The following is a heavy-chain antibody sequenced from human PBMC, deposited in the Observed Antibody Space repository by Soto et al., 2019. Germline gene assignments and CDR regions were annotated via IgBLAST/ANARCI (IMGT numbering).Heavy chain of an antibody. Sequence: GASVKVSCKASGYTFTSYGISWVRQAPGQGLEWMGWISAYNGNTNYAQKLQGRVTMTTDTSTSTAYMELRSLRSDDTAVYYCARDQNPSYDFWSGYSCFDYWGQGTLVTVSS. V-gene: IGHV1-18*01. CDR3: ARDQNPSYDFWSGYSCFDY. CDR2: ISAYNGNT. CDR1: GYTFTSYG. D-gene: IGHD3-3*01. J-gene: IGHJ4*02.